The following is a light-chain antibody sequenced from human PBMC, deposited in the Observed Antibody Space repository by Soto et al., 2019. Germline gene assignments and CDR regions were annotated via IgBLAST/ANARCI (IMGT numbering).Light chain of an antibody. CDR1: QSVYSY. CDR2: DAS. CDR3: QQRSNWPPTWT. J-gene: IGKJ1*01. V-gene: IGKV3-11*01. Sequence: EIVLTQSPATLSLSPGERATLSCRASQSVYSYLAWYQQKPGQAPRLLIYDASKRATGIPARFSGSGSGTDFTLTISSLEPEDFAVYYCQQRSNWPPTWTIGQGTKVEIK.